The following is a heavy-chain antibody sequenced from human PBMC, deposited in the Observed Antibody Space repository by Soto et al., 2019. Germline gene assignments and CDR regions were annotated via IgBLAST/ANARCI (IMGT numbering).Heavy chain of an antibody. CDR1: GFTFSSYS. Sequence: GGSLRLSCAASGFTFSSYSMNWFRQAPGKGLEWVSSISSSSSYIYYADSVKGRFTISRDNAKNSLYLQMNSLRAEDTAVYYCARDIAVAGVFDYWGQGTLVTVSS. J-gene: IGHJ4*02. V-gene: IGHV3-21*01. CDR2: ISSSSSYI. D-gene: IGHD6-19*01. CDR3: ARDIAVAGVFDY.